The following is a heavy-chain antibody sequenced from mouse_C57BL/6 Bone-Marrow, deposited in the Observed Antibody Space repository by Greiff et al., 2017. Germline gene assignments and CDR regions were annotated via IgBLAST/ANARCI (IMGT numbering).Heavy chain of an antibody. J-gene: IGHJ2*01. D-gene: IGHD2-4*01. CDR1: GYTFTSYG. Sequence: VKLQESGAELARPGASVKLSCKASGYTFTSYGISWVKQRTGQGLEWIGEIYPRSGNTYYNEKFKGKATLTADKSSSTAYMELRSLTSEDSAVYFCARGYDYDYFDYWGQGTTLTVSS. CDR3: ARGYDYDYFDY. CDR2: IYPRSGNT. V-gene: IGHV1-81*01.